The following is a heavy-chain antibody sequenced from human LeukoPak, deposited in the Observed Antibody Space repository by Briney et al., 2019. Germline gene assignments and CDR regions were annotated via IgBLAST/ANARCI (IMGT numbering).Heavy chain of an antibody. CDR1: GGSISSGDYY. D-gene: IGHD6-6*01. CDR3: ARRYSSSPFNYFDP. J-gene: IGHJ5*02. CDR2: IYYSGST. Sequence: SETLSLTCTVSGGSISSGDYYWSWIRHPPGKGLEWIGYIYYSGSTYYNPSLKSRVTISVDTSKNQFSLKLSSVTAADTALYYCARRYSSSPFNYFDPWGQGTLVTVSS. V-gene: IGHV4-30-4*08.